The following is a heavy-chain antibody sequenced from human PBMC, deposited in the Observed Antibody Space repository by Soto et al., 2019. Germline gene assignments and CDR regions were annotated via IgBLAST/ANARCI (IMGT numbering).Heavy chain of an antibody. V-gene: IGHV4-30-4*01. J-gene: IGHJ4*02. CDR3: ARDPTMVRGAGVDY. CDR1: GGSISSGDYY. Sequence: SETLSLTCTVSGGSISSGDYYWSWIRQPPGKGLEWIGYIYYSGSTYYNPSLKSRVTISVDTSKNQFSLKLSSVTAADTAVYYCARDPTMVRGAGVDYWGQGTLVTVSS. D-gene: IGHD3-10*01. CDR2: IYYSGST.